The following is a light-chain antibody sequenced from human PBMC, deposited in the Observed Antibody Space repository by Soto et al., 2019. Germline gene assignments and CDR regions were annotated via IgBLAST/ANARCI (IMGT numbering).Light chain of an antibody. Sequence: IEMTQSPATLSVPPGDTATLSCRASQSVSSNVAWYQRRPGQAPRLLIYGASTRATGIPARFSGSGSGTHFTLTISSLQSEDFALYYCLQYNNWPPWTFGQGTKGEIK. CDR3: LQYNNWPPWT. CDR1: QSVSSN. CDR2: GAS. J-gene: IGKJ1*01. V-gene: IGKV3-15*01.